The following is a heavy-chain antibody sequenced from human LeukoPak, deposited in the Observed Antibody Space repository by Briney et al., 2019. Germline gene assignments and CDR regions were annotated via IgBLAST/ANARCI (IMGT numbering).Heavy chain of an antibody. J-gene: IGHJ4*02. CDR1: GFTVSSNY. Sequence: GGSLRLSCAASGFTVSSNYMSWVRQAPGKGLEWVSVIYSGGSTYYADSVKGRFTISRDNSKNTLYLQMDSLGVDDTAIYYCAKGSNGDYDNWGQGTLVTVSS. CDR3: AKGSNGDYDN. D-gene: IGHD4-17*01. V-gene: IGHV3-53*01. CDR2: IYSGGST.